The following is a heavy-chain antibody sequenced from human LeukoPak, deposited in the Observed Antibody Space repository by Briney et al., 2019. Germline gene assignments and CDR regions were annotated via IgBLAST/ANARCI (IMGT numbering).Heavy chain of an antibody. CDR3: ARAHFLNYYDSSGYYPTYYYYYMDV. V-gene: IGHV3-21*01. CDR2: ISAGGADT. CDR1: GFTFTTYA. J-gene: IGHJ6*03. D-gene: IGHD3-22*01. Sequence: SGGSLRLSCAASGFTFTTYAMTWVRQAPGKGLEWVSTISAGGADTYYADSVKGRFTISRDNAKNSLYLQMNSLRAEDTAVYYCARAHFLNYYDSSGYYPTYYYYYMDVWGKGTTVTVSS.